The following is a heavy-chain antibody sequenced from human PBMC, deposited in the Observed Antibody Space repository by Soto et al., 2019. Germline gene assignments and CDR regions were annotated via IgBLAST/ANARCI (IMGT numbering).Heavy chain of an antibody. CDR2: INPSGGST. D-gene: IGHD1-26*01. CDR3: ARVGATEYYYYGMDV. V-gene: IGHV1-46*01. J-gene: IGHJ6*02. Sequence: ASVKVSCKASGYTFTSYYMHLVRQAPGQGLEWMGIINPSGGSTSYAQKFQGRVTMTRDTSTSTVYMELSSLRSEDTAVYYCARVGATEYYYYGMDVWGQGTTVTVAS. CDR1: GYTFTSYY.